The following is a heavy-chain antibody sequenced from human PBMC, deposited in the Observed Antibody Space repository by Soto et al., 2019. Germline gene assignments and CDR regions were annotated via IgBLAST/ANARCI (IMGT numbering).Heavy chain of an antibody. J-gene: IGHJ4*02. CDR1: GFTFNNYA. Sequence: GGSLRLSCAASGFTFNNYAMSWVRQAPGKGLEWVSAISGSGDSTNYADSVKGRFTISRDNAKNTLYLQMNSLRAEDTAVYYCARGDYDILTGYYIEGKDFDYWGQGTLVTVSS. V-gene: IGHV3-23*01. CDR2: ISGSGDST. D-gene: IGHD3-9*01. CDR3: ARGDYDILTGYYIEGKDFDY.